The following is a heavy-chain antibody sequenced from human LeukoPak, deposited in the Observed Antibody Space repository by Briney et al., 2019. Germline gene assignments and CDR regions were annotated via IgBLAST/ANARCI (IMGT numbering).Heavy chain of an antibody. J-gene: IGHJ4*02. CDR2: ISSTSSTI. V-gene: IGHV3-48*01. CDR3: AGHYYGAGNFDY. Sequence: GGSLRLSCAASGFTFSSFSMNWVRQAPGKGLEWVSYISSTSSTIYYADSVKGRFTISRDNSQNTLYLQMNGLRAEDTAVYYCAGHYYGAGNFDYWGQGTLVTVSS. D-gene: IGHD3-10*01. CDR1: GFTFSSFS.